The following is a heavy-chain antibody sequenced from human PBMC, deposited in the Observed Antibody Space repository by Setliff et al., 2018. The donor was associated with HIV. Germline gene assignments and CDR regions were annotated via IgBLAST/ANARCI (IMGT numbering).Heavy chain of an antibody. Sequence: GGSLRLSCAASGFTFSSYSMNWVRQAPGKGLEWVSSISSSSSYIYYADFVKGRFTIARDDTKNTVSLQMTNLEPGDTAMYYCAKGGYGGAYYVAGYWGQGTKVTVSS. CDR1: GFTFSSYS. J-gene: IGHJ4*02. CDR3: AKGGYGGAYYVAGY. CDR2: ISSSSSYI. D-gene: IGHD5-18*01. V-gene: IGHV3-21*04.